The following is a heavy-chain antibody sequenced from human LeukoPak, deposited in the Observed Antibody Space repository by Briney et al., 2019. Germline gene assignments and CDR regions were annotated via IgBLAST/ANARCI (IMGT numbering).Heavy chain of an antibody. CDR2: TYYSGST. CDR1: GGSISSYY. J-gene: IGHJ4*02. Sequence: SETLSLTCTVSGGSISSYYWSWIRQPPGKGLEWIGYTYYSGSTNYNPSLKSRVTISVDTSKNQFSLKLSSVTAADTAVYYCARENGGDFDYWGQGTLVTVSS. D-gene: IGHD3-16*01. CDR3: ARENGGDFDY. V-gene: IGHV4-59*01.